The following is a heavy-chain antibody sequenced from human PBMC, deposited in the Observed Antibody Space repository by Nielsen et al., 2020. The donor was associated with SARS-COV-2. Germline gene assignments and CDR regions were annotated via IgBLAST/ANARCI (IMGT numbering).Heavy chain of an antibody. CDR2: LYYSGSN. J-gene: IGHJ3*01. CDR3: ASSGYLAYDAFNV. CDR1: GGSISSGTYY. D-gene: IGHD3-22*01. Sequence: SETLSLTCTVSGGSISSGTYYWSWIHQRPGKGLEWIGYLYYSGSNYYNPSLRSRVIISADTSKNQFSLKLNSVTAADTAVYYCASSGYLAYDAFNVWGQGTMVTVSS. V-gene: IGHV4-31*03.